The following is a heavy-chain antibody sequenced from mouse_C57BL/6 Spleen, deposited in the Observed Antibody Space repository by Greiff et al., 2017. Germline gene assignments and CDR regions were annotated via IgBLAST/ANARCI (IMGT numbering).Heavy chain of an antibody. CDR1: GYAFSSSW. CDR2: IYPGDGDT. J-gene: IGHJ1*03. CDR3: ANYDKYVDV. D-gene: IGHD2-4*01. Sequence: VKLQESGPELVKPGASVKISCKASGYAFSSSWMNWVKQRPGKGLEWIGRIYPGDGDTNYNGKFKGKATLTADKSSSTAYMQLSSLTSEDSAVYFCANYDKYVDVWGTGTTVTVSS. V-gene: IGHV1-82*01.